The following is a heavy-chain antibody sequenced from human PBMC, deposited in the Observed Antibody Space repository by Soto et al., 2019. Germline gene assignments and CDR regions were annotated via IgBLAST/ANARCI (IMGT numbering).Heavy chain of an antibody. D-gene: IGHD1-26*01. Sequence: EVQLLESGGGLIQPGGSLRLSCAASGFSITSYAMSWVRQAPGKGLEWVSTISGNGANIFYGDSVKGRFTISRDTSENTVYLQINSLRAEEDTAVYYCAKKMSGSYTYFDYWGQGTLVTVSS. CDR2: ISGNGANI. CDR3: AKKMSGSYTYFDY. CDR1: GFSITSYA. V-gene: IGHV3-23*01. J-gene: IGHJ4*02.